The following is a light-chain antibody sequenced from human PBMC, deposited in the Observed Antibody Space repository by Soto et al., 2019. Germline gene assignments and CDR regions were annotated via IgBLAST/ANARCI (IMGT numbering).Light chain of an antibody. J-gene: IGLJ1*01. CDR3: FSFNTTSTHV. Sequence: QSALTQPAALSGSPGQSITISCTGTSSDIGAYDYVSWFQQHPGKAPKLMISEVNNRPSGVSNRFSGSKSGNTAYLTISGLQVEDEAQYFCFSFNTTSTHVFGTGTKVS. V-gene: IGLV2-14*01. CDR2: EVN. CDR1: SSDIGAYDY.